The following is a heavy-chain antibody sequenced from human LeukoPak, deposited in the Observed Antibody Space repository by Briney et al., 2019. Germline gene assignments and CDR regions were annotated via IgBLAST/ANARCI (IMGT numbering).Heavy chain of an antibody. CDR2: ISSDGDNT. CDR1: GFTFSSYS. D-gene: IGHD2-21*01. J-gene: IGHJ4*02. V-gene: IGHV3-64*02. CDR3: ARAALEYCGGDCLDN. Sequence: GGSLRLSCAASGFTFSSYSMHWVRQAPGKGLEYVSVISSDGDNTYYADSVKGRFTISRDNSKNTLYLQMGSLRAEDMAVYYCARAALEYCGGDCLDNWGQGTLVTV.